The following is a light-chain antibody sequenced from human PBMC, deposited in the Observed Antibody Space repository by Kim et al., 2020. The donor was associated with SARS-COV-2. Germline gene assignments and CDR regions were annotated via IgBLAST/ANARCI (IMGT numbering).Light chain of an antibody. CDR2: RAS. Sequence: DIQMTQSPSTLSISVGDRVTITCRASQSIRIFLAWYQQKPGKAPKLLIYRASRLETGVPSRFSGSGSGTEFTLTISSLQPDDSAISYCKQRDAYPVTFGGGTKVDIK. V-gene: IGKV1-5*03. CDR3: KQRDAYPVT. J-gene: IGKJ4*01. CDR1: QSIRIF.